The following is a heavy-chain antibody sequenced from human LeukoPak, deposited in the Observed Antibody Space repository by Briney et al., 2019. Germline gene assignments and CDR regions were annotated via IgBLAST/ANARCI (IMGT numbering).Heavy chain of an antibody. J-gene: IGHJ4*02. CDR1: GFTLSSYS. V-gene: IGHV3-48*02. CDR3: ARDRDSSFDY. D-gene: IGHD6-6*01. CDR2: IAGSTI. Sequence: GRSLRLSCAASGFTLSSYSMNWVRQAPGKGLQWVSYIAGSTIYYADSVKGRFTISRDNARNSLYLQMNSLRDDDTAVYYCARDRDSSFDYWGQGTLVTVSS.